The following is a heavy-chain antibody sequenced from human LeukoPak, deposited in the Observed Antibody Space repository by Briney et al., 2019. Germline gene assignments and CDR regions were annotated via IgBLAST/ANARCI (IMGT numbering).Heavy chain of an antibody. CDR1: GGSISSYY. J-gene: IGHJ6*03. CDR2: IHYSGST. Sequence: PSETLSLTCTVSGGSISSYYWSWIRQPPGKGLEWIGYIHYSGSTNYNPSLKSRVTISVDTSKNQFSLKLSSVTAADTAVYYCARGIAPTTYYYYYYYMDVWGKGTTVTVSS. CDR3: ARGIAPTTYYYYYYYMDV. D-gene: IGHD6-13*01. V-gene: IGHV4-59*01.